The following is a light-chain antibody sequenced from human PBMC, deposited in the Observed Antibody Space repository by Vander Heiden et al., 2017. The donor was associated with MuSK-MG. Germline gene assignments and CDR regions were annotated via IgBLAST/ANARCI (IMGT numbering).Light chain of an antibody. CDR1: QSVSSN. CDR3: QQENYWPRT. V-gene: IGKV3-15*01. CDR2: GAS. Sequence: EIVMTQSPATLSVSPWERATLSCRASQSVSSNLAWYQQKPGQAPRLLIYGASTRATGFPARFSGSGSGTEFTLTITSLQSEDFAVYYCQQENYWPRTFGQGTKVEIK. J-gene: IGKJ1*01.